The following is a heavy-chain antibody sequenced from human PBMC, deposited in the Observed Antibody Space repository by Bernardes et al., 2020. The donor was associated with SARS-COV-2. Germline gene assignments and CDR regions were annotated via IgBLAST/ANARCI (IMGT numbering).Heavy chain of an antibody. J-gene: IGHJ5*01. D-gene: IGHD6-13*01. V-gene: IGHV3-21*01. CDR3: VREAAPGTKLWFDS. CDR1: GFTFSSYS. Sequence: GGSLRLSCAASGFTFSSYSINWVRQAPGKGLEWVSSISSSSRYIYHADSVKGRFTISRDNAKNSLYLQMNSLRAEDTAVYYCVREAAPGTKLWFDSWGQGTLVTVSS. CDR2: ISSSSRYI.